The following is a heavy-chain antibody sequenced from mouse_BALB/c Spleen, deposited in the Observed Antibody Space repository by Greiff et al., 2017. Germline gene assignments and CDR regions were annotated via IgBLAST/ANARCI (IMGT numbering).Heavy chain of an antibody. J-gene: IGHJ2*01. Sequence: EVKVVESGGGLVKPGGSLKLSCAASGFTFSSYTMSWVRQTPEKRLEWVATISSGGSYTYYPDSVKGRFTISRDNAKNTLYLQMSSLKSEDTAMYYCTRDHARPHYFDYWGQGTTLTVSS. CDR1: GFTFSSYT. CDR3: TRDHARPHYFDY. V-gene: IGHV5-6-4*01. D-gene: IGHD3-1*01. CDR2: ISSGGSYT.